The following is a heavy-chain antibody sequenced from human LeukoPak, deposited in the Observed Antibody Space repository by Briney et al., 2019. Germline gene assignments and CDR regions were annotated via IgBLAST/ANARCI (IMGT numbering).Heavy chain of an antibody. CDR3: ARDYSSSWYKGMNWFDP. CDR1: GFTFSRYS. CDR2: ITSSSSDM. D-gene: IGHD6-13*01. J-gene: IGHJ5*02. V-gene: IGHV3-21*01. Sequence: GGSLRLSCAASGFTFSRYSMNWVRQAPGEGLEWVSSITSSSSDMYYADSVKGRFTIFRDNARNSLYLQMSSLRAEDTAVYYCARDYSSSWYKGMNWFDPWGQGTLVTVSS.